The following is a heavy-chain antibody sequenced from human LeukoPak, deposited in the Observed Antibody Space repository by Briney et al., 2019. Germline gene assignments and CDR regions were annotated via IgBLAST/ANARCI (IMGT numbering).Heavy chain of an antibody. Sequence: GGSLRLSCAASGFTVSSNYMSWVRQAPGKGLEWVSVIYSGDSTYYADSVKGRFTISRDNSKNTRYLQMNSLRAEDTAVYYCARVVAATGGIDYWGQGTLVTVSS. CDR2: IYSGDST. CDR1: GFTVSSNY. V-gene: IGHV3-66*01. CDR3: ARVVAATGGIDY. J-gene: IGHJ4*02. D-gene: IGHD2-15*01.